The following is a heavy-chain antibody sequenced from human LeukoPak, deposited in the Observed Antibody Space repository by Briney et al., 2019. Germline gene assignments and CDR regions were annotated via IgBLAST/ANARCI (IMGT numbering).Heavy chain of an antibody. V-gene: IGHV1-2*02. Sequence: ASVKVSCKASGYTFTGYYMHWVRQAPGQGLEWMGWINPNSGGTNYAQKFQGRVTMTRDTSISTAYMELSSLRSEDTAVYYCARDPLYSGYDHGWFDPWGQGTLVTVSS. D-gene: IGHD5-12*01. CDR3: ARDPLYSGYDHGWFDP. CDR2: INPNSGGT. J-gene: IGHJ5*02. CDR1: GYTFTGYY.